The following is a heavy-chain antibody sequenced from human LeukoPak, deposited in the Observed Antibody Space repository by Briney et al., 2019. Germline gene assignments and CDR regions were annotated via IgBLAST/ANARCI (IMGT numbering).Heavy chain of an antibody. V-gene: IGHV1-18*01. CDR3: ARDFSSSWYPPGAY. J-gene: IGHJ4*02. CDR1: GYTFTSYV. D-gene: IGHD6-13*01. Sequence: ASVKVSCKASGYTFTSYVISWVRQAPGQGLEWMGWISAYNGNTNYAQKLQGRVTMTTDTSTSTAYMELRSLRSDDTAVYYCARDFSSSWYPPGAYWGQGTLVTVSS. CDR2: ISAYNGNT.